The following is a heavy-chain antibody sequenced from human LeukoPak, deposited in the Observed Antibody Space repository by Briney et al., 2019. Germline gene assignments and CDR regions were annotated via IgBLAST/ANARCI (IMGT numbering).Heavy chain of an antibody. D-gene: IGHD3-3*01. CDR3: ARSLTIFGVVKKPNWFDP. J-gene: IGHJ5*02. V-gene: IGHV4-34*01. CDR1: GGSFSGYY. CDR2: INHSGST. Sequence: PSETLSLTCAVYGGSFSGYYWSWLRQPPGKGLEWIGEINHSGSTNYNPSLKSRVTISVDTSKNQFSLKLSSVTAADTAVYYCARSLTIFGVVKKPNWFDPWGQGTLVTVSS.